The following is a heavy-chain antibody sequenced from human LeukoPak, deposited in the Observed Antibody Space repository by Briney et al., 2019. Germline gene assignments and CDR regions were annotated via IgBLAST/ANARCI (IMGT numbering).Heavy chain of an antibody. CDR3: ARGVVAVAGRVFDY. CDR2: IYYSGST. J-gene: IGHJ4*02. CDR1: GGSISSYY. V-gene: IGHV4-59*01. Sequence: TETLSLTCTVSGGSISSYYWSWIRQPPGKVLEWIGYIYYSGSTNYNPSLKSRVTISIDTSKNQFSLKLNSLTAADTAVYYCARGVVAVAGRVFDYWGQGTLVTVSS. D-gene: IGHD6-19*01.